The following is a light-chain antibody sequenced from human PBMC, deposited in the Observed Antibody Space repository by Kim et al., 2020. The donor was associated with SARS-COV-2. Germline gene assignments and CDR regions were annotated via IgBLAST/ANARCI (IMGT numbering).Light chain of an antibody. CDR1: QSVFYSSNKKNY. CDR3: QQYYSSPGFT. V-gene: IGKV4-1*01. CDR2: WAS. J-gene: IGKJ3*01. Sequence: DIVMTQSPYSLAVSLGERATINCKSSQSVFYSSNKKNYLAWYQQKPGQPPKLLIYWASTRESGVPDRFSGSGSGTDFTLTISSLQAEDVAIYYCQQYYSSPGFTFGPGTKVDIK.